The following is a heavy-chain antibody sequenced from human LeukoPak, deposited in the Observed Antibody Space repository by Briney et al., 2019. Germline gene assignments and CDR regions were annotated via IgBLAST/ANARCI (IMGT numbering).Heavy chain of an antibody. Sequence: ASVKVSCKASGYTFTSYDINWVRQATGQGLEWMGWMNPNSGNTGYAQKFQGRVTMTRNTSISTAYMELSSLRSEDTAVYYCARVAHDFWSGYLPYYFDYWGQGTLVTVSS. CDR1: GYTFTSYD. J-gene: IGHJ4*02. CDR2: MNPNSGNT. V-gene: IGHV1-8*01. D-gene: IGHD3-3*01. CDR3: ARVAHDFWSGYLPYYFDY.